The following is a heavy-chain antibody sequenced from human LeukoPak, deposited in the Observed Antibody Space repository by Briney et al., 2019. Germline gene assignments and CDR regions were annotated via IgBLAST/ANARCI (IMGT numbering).Heavy chain of an antibody. CDR2: INPNSGGT. CDR3: AREGYSGYDGAFDI. J-gene: IGHJ3*02. CDR1: GYTFTGHY. V-gene: IGHV1-2*04. Sequence: ASVTVSCKASGYTFTGHYMHWVRQAPGQGLEWMGWINPNSGGTNYAQKFQGWVTMTRDTSISTAYMELSRLRSDDTAVYYCAREGYSGYDGAFDIWGQGTMVTVSS. D-gene: IGHD5-12*01.